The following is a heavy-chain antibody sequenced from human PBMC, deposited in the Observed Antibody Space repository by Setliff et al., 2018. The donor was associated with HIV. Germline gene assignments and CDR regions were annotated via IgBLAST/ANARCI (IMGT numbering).Heavy chain of an antibody. J-gene: IGHJ4*02. D-gene: IGHD3-10*01. CDR3: ARLSGGMVPNY. V-gene: IGHV4-39*01. CDR1: GGSITRTPYY. Sequence: PSETLSLTCTVSGGSITRTPYYWGWIRQPPGKGLEWIGSIHHSGTAYDNPSLKSRVTISVDPSKNQILLRLSSVTAADTAVYYCARLSGGMVPNYWGQGTQVTVS. CDR2: IHHSGTA.